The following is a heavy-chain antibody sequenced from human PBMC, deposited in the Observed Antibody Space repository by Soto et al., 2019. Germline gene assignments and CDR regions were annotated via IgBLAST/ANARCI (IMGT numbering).Heavy chain of an antibody. CDR1: GGSFSGYY. CDR2: INHSGST. Sequence: PSETLSLTCAVYGGSFSGYYWSWIRQPPGKGLEWIGEINHSGSTNYNPSLKSRVTISVDKSKNQFSLKLSSVTAADTAVYYCAVQMVRGSIEDYYYYYGMDVWGQGTTVTVSS. V-gene: IGHV4-34*01. J-gene: IGHJ6*02. CDR3: AVQMVRGSIEDYYYYYGMDV. D-gene: IGHD3-10*01.